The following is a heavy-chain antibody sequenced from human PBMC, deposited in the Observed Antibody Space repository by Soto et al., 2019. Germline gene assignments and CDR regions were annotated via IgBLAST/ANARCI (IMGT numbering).Heavy chain of an antibody. CDR3: ARHPGGRGYYYGMDV. V-gene: IGHV1-69*12. Sequence: QVQLVQSGAEVKKPGSSVKVSCKASGGTFSSYAISWVRQAPGQGLEWMGGIIPIFGTANYAQKFQGRVTXPAXESTSTAYMELSSLRSEDTAVYYCARHPGGRGYYYGMDVWGQGTTVTVSS. J-gene: IGHJ6*02. CDR2: IIPIFGTA. CDR1: GGTFSSYA. D-gene: IGHD2-15*01.